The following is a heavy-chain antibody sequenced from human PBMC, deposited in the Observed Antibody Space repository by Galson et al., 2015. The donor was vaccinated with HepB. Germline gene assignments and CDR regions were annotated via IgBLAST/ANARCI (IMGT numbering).Heavy chain of an antibody. D-gene: IGHD3-10*01. CDR2: IYPGDSDT. CDR3: ARLMDGHYYGSGRVENWFDP. V-gene: IGHV5-51*03. CDR1: GYSFTSYW. Sequence: QSGAEVKKPGESLKISCRGSGYSFTSYWIGWVRQMPGKGLEWMGIIYPGDSDTRYSPSFQGQVTISADKSNSTAYLQWSSLKASDTAMYYCARLMDGHYYGSGRVENWFDPWGQGTLVTVSS. J-gene: IGHJ5*02.